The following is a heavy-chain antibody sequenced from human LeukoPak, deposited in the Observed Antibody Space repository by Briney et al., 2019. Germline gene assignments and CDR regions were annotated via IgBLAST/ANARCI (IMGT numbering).Heavy chain of an antibody. D-gene: IGHD1-1*01. J-gene: IGHJ4*02. CDR3: ARGIGGTGIDY. CDR1: GGSFSGYY. Sequence: ETLSLTCTVYGGSFSGYYWSWIRQPPGKGLEWIGEINHSGSTNYNPSLKSRVTISVDTSKNQFSLKLSSVTAADTAVYYCARGIGGTGIDYWGQGTLVTVSS. CDR2: INHSGST. V-gene: IGHV4-34*01.